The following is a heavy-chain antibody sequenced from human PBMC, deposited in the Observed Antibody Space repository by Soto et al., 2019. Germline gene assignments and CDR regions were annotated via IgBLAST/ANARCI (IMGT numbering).Heavy chain of an antibody. CDR2: ISGSGGST. Sequence: GGSLRLSCAASGFTFSSYAMSWVRQAPGKGLEWVSAISGSGGSTYYADSVKGRFTISRDNSKNTLYLQMNSLRAEDTAVYYCAPYQLGIEGYFDYWGQGTLVTVSS. CDR1: GFTFSSYA. D-gene: IGHD7-27*01. V-gene: IGHV3-23*01. CDR3: APYQLGIEGYFDY. J-gene: IGHJ4*02.